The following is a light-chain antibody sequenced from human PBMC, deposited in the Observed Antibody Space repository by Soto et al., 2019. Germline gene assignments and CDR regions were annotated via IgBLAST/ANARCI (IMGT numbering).Light chain of an antibody. CDR3: QQYAGSPRT. CDR2: SAS. Sequence: EIVLTQSPGTLSLSPGERGTLSCRASQNLGTLYLAWFQKKSGQAPRLLIYSASRRATGIPDRFTGSGSGTDFNLTINRVEPEDFAVYFCQQYAGSPRTFGQGTKVDIK. J-gene: IGKJ1*01. CDR1: QNLGTLY. V-gene: IGKV3-20*01.